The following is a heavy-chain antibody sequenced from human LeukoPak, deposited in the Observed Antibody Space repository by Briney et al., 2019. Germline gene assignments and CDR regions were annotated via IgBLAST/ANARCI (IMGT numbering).Heavy chain of an antibody. CDR1: GFTFSSCA. J-gene: IGHJ6*02. CDR2: ISSSGSTI. Sequence: GGSLRLSCAASGFTFSSCAMSWVRQAPGKGLEWVSYISSSGSTIYYTDSVKGRFTISRDNAKNSLYLQMSSLRAEDTAVYYCARVPVSTRPYYSYFGVDVWGRGTTVTVSS. D-gene: IGHD1-1*01. V-gene: IGHV3-48*04. CDR3: ARVPVSTRPYYSYFGVDV.